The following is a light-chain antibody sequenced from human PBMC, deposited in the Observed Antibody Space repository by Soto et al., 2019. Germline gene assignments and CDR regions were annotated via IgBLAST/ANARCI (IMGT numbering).Light chain of an antibody. CDR1: SSDIGSYDL. CDR3: CSFADFTYV. J-gene: IGLJ1*01. Sequence: QSALTQPASVSGSPGQSITISCTGTSSDIGSYDLVSWYQQHPGTAPKLIIYEVTKRPSGVSTLFSGSKSGNTASLTISGLQAVDEADYYCCSFADFTYVFGTGTKVTVL. CDR2: EVT. V-gene: IGLV2-23*02.